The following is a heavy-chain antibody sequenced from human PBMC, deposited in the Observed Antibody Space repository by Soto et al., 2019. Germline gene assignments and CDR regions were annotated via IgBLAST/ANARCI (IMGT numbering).Heavy chain of an antibody. CDR2: IRSKANSYAT. CDR1: GFTFSGSA. CDR3: TSPMVRGVIMLSHYYYMDV. D-gene: IGHD3-10*01. J-gene: IGHJ6*03. V-gene: IGHV3-73*01. Sequence: EVQLVESGGGLVQPGGSLKLSCAASGFTFSGSAMHWVRQASGKGLEWVGRIRSKANSYATAYAASVKGRFTISRDDSKNTAYLQMNSLKTEDTAVYYCTSPMVRGVIMLSHYYYMDVWGKGTTVTVSS.